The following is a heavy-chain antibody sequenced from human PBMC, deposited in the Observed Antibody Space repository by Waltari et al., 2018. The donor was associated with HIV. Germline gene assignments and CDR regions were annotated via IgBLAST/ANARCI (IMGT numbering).Heavy chain of an antibody. Sequence: QVQLVQSGAEVKKPGSSVKVSCKASGGTFSSYAISWVRQAPGQGLEWMGGTIPIFGTANYAPKCQGRVTITADESTSTAYMELSSLRSEDTAVYYCARDLAVAGTGAFDIWGQGTMVTVSS. CDR3: ARDLAVAGTGAFDI. CDR2: TIPIFGTA. D-gene: IGHD6-19*01. CDR1: GGTFSSYA. J-gene: IGHJ3*02. V-gene: IGHV1-69*01.